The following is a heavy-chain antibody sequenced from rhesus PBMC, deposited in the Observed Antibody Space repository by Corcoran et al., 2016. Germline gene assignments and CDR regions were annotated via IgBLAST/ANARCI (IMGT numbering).Heavy chain of an antibody. V-gene: IGHV4-93*01. CDR2: IYGSGGST. CDR1: GGSISGYYY. J-gene: IGHJ4*01. CDR3: ASVVAAAGPDY. D-gene: IGHD6-25*01. Sequence: QVQLQESGPGLVKPSETLSLTCAVSGGSISGYYYWSWIRQSPGKGLEWIGGIYGSGGSTEYNPSLKSRVTISKDTSKNQFSLKLSAVTAADTAVYYCASVVAAAGPDYWGQGVLVTVSS.